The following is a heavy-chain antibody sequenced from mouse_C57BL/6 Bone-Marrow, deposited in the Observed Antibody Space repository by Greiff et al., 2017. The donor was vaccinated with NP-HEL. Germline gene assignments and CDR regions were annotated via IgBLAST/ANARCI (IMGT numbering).Heavy chain of an antibody. J-gene: IGHJ1*03. D-gene: IGHD1-1*01. V-gene: IGHV3-8*01. CDR3: ARSITTVVATVWYFDV. Sequence: DVKLVESGPGLAKPSQTLSLTCSVTGYSITSDYWNWIRKFPGNKLEYMGYISYSGSTYYNPSLKSRISITRDTSKNQYYLQLNSVTTEDTATYYCARSITTVVATVWYFDVWGTGTTVTVSS. CDR1: GYSITSDY. CDR2: ISYSGST.